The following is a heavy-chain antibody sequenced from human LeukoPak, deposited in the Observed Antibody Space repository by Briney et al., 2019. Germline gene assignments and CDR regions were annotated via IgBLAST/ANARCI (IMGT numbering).Heavy chain of an antibody. CDR1: GFTFDDYA. CDR3: AKDTYYDILTGNFDY. CDR2: ISWNSGSI. V-gene: IGHV3-9*01. J-gene: IGHJ4*02. Sequence: GGSLRLSCAASGFTFDDYAMHWVRQAPGKGLEWVSGISWNSGSIGYADSVKGRFTISRDNAKNSLYLQMNSLRAEDTALYYCAKDTYYDILTGNFDYWGQGTLSPSPQ. D-gene: IGHD3-9*01.